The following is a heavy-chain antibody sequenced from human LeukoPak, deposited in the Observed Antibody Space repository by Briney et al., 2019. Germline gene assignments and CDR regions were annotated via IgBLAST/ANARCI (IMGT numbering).Heavy chain of an antibody. CDR1: GYTFSSYA. V-gene: IGHV3-64*01. CDR2: ISSNGGST. D-gene: IGHD6-19*01. J-gene: IGHJ4*02. CDR3: ARDRYSSGWYVLSDY. Sequence: GASVKVSCKASGYTFSSYAMHWVRQAPGKGLEYVSAISSNGGSTYYANSVKGRFTISRDNSKNTLYLQMGSLRAEDMAVYYCARDRYSSGWYVLSDYWGQGTLVTVSS.